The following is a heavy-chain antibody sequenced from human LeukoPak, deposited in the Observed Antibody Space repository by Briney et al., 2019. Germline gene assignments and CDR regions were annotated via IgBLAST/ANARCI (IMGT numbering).Heavy chain of an antibody. CDR1: GGSFSGYY. CDR3: ASSRHYDSVTRRNWAYGMDV. V-gene: IGHV4-34*01. CDR2: INHSGST. D-gene: IGHD3-22*01. Sequence: ASETLSLTCDVYGGSFSGYYWTWIRQPPGKGLEWIGEINHSGSTNYNPSLKSRVTISVDTSKNQFSLKLSSVTAADTAVYYCASSRHYDSVTRRNWAYGMDVWGQGTTVTVSS. J-gene: IGHJ6*02.